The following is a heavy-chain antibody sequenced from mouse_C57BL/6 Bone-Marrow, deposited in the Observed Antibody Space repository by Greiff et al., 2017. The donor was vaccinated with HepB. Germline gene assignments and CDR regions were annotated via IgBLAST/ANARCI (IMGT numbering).Heavy chain of an antibody. J-gene: IGHJ4*01. D-gene: IGHD4-1*01. CDR2: IDPSDSYT. Sequence: VQLVESGAELVKPGASVKLSCKASGYTFTSYWMQWVKQRPGQGLEWIGEIDPSDSYTNYNQKFKGKATLTVDTSSSTAYMQLSSLTSEDSAVYYCASNWDYAMDYWGQGTSVTVSS. V-gene: IGHV1-50*01. CDR3: ASNWDYAMDY. CDR1: GYTFTSYW.